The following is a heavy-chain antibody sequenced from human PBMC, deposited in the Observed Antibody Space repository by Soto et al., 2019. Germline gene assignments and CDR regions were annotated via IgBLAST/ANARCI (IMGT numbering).Heavy chain of an antibody. V-gene: IGHV3-30-3*01. D-gene: IGHD2-8*01. J-gene: IGHJ4*02. CDR2: ISHDGNNK. CDR1: GFTFNRHP. CDR3: ARASGHIYATLHGPFDH. Sequence: GGSLRLSCASSGFTFNRHPLHWVRQAPGKGLEWVAVISHDGNNKYYADSVKGRFTISRDNSMNMLYLQMHGLRTEDTAIFYCARASGHIYATLHGPFDHWGQGALVTVSS.